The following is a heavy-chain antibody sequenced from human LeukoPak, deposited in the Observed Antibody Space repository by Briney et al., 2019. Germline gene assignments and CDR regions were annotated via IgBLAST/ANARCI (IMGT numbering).Heavy chain of an antibody. Sequence: SETLSLTCTVSGGSISSSSYYWGWIRQPPGKGLEWIGSIYYSGSTYYNPSLKSRVTISVDTSKNQFSLKLSSVTAADTAVYYCVRVDNGGNYFDYWGQGTLVTVSS. CDR3: VRVDNGGNYFDY. V-gene: IGHV4-39*07. CDR2: IYYSGST. D-gene: IGHD4-23*01. J-gene: IGHJ4*02. CDR1: GGSISSSSYY.